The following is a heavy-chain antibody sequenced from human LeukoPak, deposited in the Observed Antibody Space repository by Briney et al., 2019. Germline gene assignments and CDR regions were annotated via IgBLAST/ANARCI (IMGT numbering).Heavy chain of an antibody. Sequence: ASVKVSCKASGYTFTSYGISWVRQAPGQGLEWMGRIIPILGIANYAQKFQGRVTITADKSTSTAYMELSSLRSEDTAVYYCASFSTVTEYDYWGQGTLVTVSS. CDR1: GYTFTSYG. D-gene: IGHD4-17*01. CDR2: IIPILGIA. CDR3: ASFSTVTEYDY. J-gene: IGHJ4*02. V-gene: IGHV1-69*04.